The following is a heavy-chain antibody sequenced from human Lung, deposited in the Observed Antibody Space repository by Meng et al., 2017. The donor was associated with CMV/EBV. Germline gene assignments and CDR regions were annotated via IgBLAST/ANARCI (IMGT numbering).Heavy chain of an antibody. CDR2: IHPHRGDI. Sequence: SXXVSCKASGYTFTAHYFHWVRQAPGQGLEWMGWIHPHRGDINYAQQFQGRVTLTRDTSINTGYMELTRLTSDDTAVYYCARDNNWGPDYWGQGTLVTVSS. J-gene: IGHJ4*02. CDR3: ARDNNWGPDY. D-gene: IGHD7-27*01. V-gene: IGHV1-2*02. CDR1: GYTFTAHY.